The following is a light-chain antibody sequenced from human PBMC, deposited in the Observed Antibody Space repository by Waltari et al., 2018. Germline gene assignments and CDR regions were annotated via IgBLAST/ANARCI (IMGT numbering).Light chain of an antibody. CDR3: QQYFTSPYT. V-gene: IGKV1-NL1*01. Sequence: DIQMTQSPSSLSASVGDTVTITCRASQGILNSLAWYQQKPGKAPKVLVSTASRLQSGVPSRCSGSGSGTLYTLTISSLQPEDFASYYCQQYFTSPYTFGQGTKLEIK. J-gene: IGKJ2*01. CDR2: TAS. CDR1: QGILNS.